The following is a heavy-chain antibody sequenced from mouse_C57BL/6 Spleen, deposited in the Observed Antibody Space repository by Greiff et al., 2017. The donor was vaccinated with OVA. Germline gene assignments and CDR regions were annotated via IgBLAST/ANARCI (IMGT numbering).Heavy chain of an antibody. J-gene: IGHJ4*01. CDR1: GYAFSSSW. Sequence: QVQLKESGPELVKPGASVKISCKASGYAFSSSWMNWVKQRPGKGLEWIGRIYPGDGDTNYNGKFKGKATLTADKSSSTAYMQLSSLTSEDSAVYFCARSVYDGYYAMDYWGQGTSVTVSS. D-gene: IGHD2-3*01. CDR2: IYPGDGDT. CDR3: ARSVYDGYYAMDY. V-gene: IGHV1-82*01.